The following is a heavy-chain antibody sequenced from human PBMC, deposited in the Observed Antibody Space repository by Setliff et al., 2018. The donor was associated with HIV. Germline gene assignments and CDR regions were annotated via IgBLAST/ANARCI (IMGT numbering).Heavy chain of an antibody. V-gene: IGHV4-38-2*01. J-gene: IGHJ3*02. Sequence: SLTCAVSGYSVSNGYYWGWIRQPPGKGLEWIASIYYSGSTYYAPSLKSRVTISVDTSKNQFSLKLTSVTAADTAVYFCARVVPREVAPGGFDIWGQGTMVTVS. D-gene: IGHD5-12*01. CDR3: ARVVPREVAPGGFDI. CDR2: IYYSGST. CDR1: GYSVSNGYY.